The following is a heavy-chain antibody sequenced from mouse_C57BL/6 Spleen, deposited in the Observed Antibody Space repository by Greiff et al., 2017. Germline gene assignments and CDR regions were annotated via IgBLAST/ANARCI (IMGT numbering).Heavy chain of an antibody. CDR2: INPGSGGT. D-gene: IGHD4-1*01. CDR1: GYAFTNYL. Sequence: VQLQESGAELVRPGTSVKVSCKASGYAFTNYLIEWVKQRPGQGLEWIGVINPGSGGTNYNEKFKGKATLTADKSSSTAYMQLSSLTSEDSAVYFCARGRTGTMAYWGQGTLVTVSA. V-gene: IGHV1-54*01. CDR3: ARGRTGTMAY. J-gene: IGHJ3*01.